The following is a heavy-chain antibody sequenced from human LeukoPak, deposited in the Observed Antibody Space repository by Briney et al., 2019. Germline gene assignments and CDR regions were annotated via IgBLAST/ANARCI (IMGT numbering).Heavy chain of an antibody. D-gene: IGHD7-27*01. CDR1: GYTISSGYY. CDR2: IYHSGNT. Sequence: SETLSLTCAVSGYTISSGYYWGCGRQPPGKGLSWIESIYHSGNTYYNPSLKSRVTISVDTSKNQFSLKLSSVTAADTAVYYSARHPYELGIFDYWGPGTLVTVSS. J-gene: IGHJ4*02. CDR3: ARHPYELGIFDY. V-gene: IGHV4-38-2*01.